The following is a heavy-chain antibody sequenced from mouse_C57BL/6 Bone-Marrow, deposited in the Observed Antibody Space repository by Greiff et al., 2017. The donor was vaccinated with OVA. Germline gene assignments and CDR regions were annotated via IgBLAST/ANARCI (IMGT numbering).Heavy chain of an antibody. CDR1: GFTFSSYA. CDR2: ISDGGSYT. J-gene: IGHJ4*01. D-gene: IGHD2-4*01. Sequence: DVKLQESGGGLVKPGGSLKLSCAASGFTFSSYAMSWVRQTPEKRLEWVATISDGGSYTYYPDNVKGRFTISRDNAKNNLYLQMSHLKSEDTAMYYCARTYYDYDDYAMDYWGQGTSVTVSS. V-gene: IGHV5-4*03. CDR3: ARTYYDYDDYAMDY.